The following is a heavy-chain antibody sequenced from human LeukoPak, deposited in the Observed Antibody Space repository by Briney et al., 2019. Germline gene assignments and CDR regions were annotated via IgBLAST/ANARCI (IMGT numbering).Heavy chain of an antibody. V-gene: IGHV4-39*07. CDR2: IYYSGST. CDR3: ASRARAYFDY. J-gene: IGHJ4*02. Sequence: ASETLSLTCTVSGGSISSSSYYWGWIRQPPGKGLEWIGSIYYSGSTYYNPSLKSRVTISVDTSKNQFSLKLSSVTAADTAVYYCASRARAYFDYWGQGTLVTVSS. CDR1: GGSISSSSYY.